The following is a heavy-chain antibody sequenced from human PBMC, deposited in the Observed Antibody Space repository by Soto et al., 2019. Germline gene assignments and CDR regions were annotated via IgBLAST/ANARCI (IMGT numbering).Heavy chain of an antibody. J-gene: IGHJ4*02. CDR3: SRDTPPPDY. CDR2: ISAYNGNT. V-gene: IGHV1-18*01. Sequence: QVQLVQSGAEVKKPGASVKVSCKASGYTFASYAISWMRQAPGQGLEWMGWISAYNGNTNYAQKLQGRVTLTTDTATSTAYMGLRSLRSDDTTMYYCSRDTPPPDYWGQGTLVSVSS. CDR1: GYTFASYA.